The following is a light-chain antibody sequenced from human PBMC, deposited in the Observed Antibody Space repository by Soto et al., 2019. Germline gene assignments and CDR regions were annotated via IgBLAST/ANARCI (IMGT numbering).Light chain of an antibody. V-gene: IGKV3-20*01. Sequence: IVLTQSPGTLSSSPGERATLSCRASQSVSTSNLAWYQQRPGQAPRLLIYGAYRRATGIQDRFSGSGSGTDFTLTIRRLEPEDLAVYYCQQYDNSVWTFGQGTKVDIK. CDR2: GAY. J-gene: IGKJ1*01. CDR3: QQYDNSVWT. CDR1: QSVSTSN.